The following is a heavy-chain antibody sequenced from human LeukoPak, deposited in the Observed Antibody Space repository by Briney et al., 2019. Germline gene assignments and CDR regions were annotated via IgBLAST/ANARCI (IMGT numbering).Heavy chain of an antibody. CDR3: AKDQNYYDSSGSQGVSDY. CDR2: IRYDGSNK. D-gene: IGHD3-22*01. Sequence: GGSLRLSCAASGFTFSSYGMHWVRQAPGKGLEWVAFIRYDGSNKYYADSVKGRFTISRDNSKNTLYLQMNSLRAEDTAAYYCAKDQNYYDSSGSQGVSDYWGQGTLVTVSS. J-gene: IGHJ4*02. CDR1: GFTFSSYG. V-gene: IGHV3-30*02.